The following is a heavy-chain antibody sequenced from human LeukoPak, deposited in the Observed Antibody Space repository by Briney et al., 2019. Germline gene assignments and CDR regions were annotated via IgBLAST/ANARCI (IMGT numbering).Heavy chain of an antibody. V-gene: IGHV3-30*01. J-gene: IGHJ4*02. CDR3: ARQYSGYDRTMNFDY. CDR2: ISYDGSNK. CDR1: GFTFSSYA. D-gene: IGHD5-12*01. Sequence: GGSLRLSCAASGFTFSSYAMHWVRQAPGKGLEWVAVISYDGSNKYYADSVKGRFTISRDNSKNTLYLQMNSLRAEDTAVYYCARQYSGYDRTMNFDYWGQGTLVTVSS.